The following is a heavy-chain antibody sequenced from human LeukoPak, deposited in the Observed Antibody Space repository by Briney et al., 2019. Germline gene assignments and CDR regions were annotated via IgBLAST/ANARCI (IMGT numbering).Heavy chain of an antibody. J-gene: IGHJ6*02. CDR3: ARDSPPIAAAGNQDYYYYGMDV. V-gene: IGHV1-69*13. CDR2: IIPIFGTA. Sequence: SVKVSCKASGGTFSSYAISWVRQAPGQGLEWMGGIIPIFGTANYAQKFQGRVTITADESTSTAYMELSSLRSEDTAVYYCARDSPPIAAAGNQDYYYYGMDVWGQGTTVTVSS. D-gene: IGHD6-13*01. CDR1: GGTFSSYA.